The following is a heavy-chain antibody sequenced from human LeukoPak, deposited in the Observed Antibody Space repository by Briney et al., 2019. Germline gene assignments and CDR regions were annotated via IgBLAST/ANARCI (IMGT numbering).Heavy chain of an antibody. D-gene: IGHD6-13*01. CDR1: GFTFSSYV. J-gene: IGHJ6*02. Sequence: PGGSLRLSCAASGFTFSSYVMHWVRQAPGKGLEWVAVIWYDGSNKYYADSVKGRFTISRDNSKNTLYLQMNSLRAEDTAVYYCARDRGIAAAVGYYYGMDVWGQGTTVTVSS. CDR2: IWYDGSNK. V-gene: IGHV3-33*01. CDR3: ARDRGIAAAVGYYYGMDV.